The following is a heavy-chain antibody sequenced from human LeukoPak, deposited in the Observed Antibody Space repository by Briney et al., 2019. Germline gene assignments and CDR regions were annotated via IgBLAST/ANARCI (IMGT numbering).Heavy chain of an antibody. CDR3: ARQEPRWFDP. CDR2: IYYSGST. V-gene: IGHV4-39*01. J-gene: IGHJ5*02. CDR1: GGSISSSSYY. Sequence: SETLSLTCTVSGGSISSSSYYWGWIRQPPGKGLEWIGSIYYSGSTYYNPSLKSRVTISVDTSKNQSSLKLSSVTAADTAVYYCARQEPRWFDPWGQGTLVTVSS. D-gene: IGHD1-14*01.